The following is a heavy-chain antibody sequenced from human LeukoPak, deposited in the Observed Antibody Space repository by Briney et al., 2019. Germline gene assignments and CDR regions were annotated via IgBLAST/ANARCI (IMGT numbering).Heavy chain of an antibody. V-gene: IGHV4-61*02. CDR1: GDSISSGDYY. Sequence: SETLSLTCTVSGDSISSGDYYWSWIRQPAGKGLEWIGRISSSGSTNYNPSLKSRVTISVDTSKNQFSLKLRSVTAADTAVYYCARVTGYRVEDYFDYWGQGTLVTVSS. CDR3: ARVTGYRVEDYFDY. D-gene: IGHD6-13*01. CDR2: ISSSGST. J-gene: IGHJ4*02.